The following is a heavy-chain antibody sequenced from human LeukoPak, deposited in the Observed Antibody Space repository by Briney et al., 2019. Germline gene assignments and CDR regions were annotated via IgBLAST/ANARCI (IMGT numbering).Heavy chain of an antibody. CDR3: AKERVTMDV. Sequence: GGSLRFSCAASGFTLSSYAMSWVRQAPGEGLEWVSGIVVSGGSTYYADSVKGRFTISRDNSKNTLHLQMNSLRAEDTAVYYCAKERVTMDVWGKGTTVTVSS. V-gene: IGHV3-23*01. CDR1: GFTLSSYA. CDR2: IVVSGGST. J-gene: IGHJ6*04.